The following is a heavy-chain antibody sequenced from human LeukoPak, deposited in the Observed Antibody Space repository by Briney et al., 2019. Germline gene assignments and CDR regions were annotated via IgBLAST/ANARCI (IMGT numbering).Heavy chain of an antibody. D-gene: IGHD6-19*01. J-gene: IGHJ4*02. Sequence: TSETLSLTCAVYGGSFSGYYWSWIRQPPGKGLEWIGEINHSGSTNYKPSLKSRVTISVDTSKNQFSLKLSSVTAADAAVYYCARGGLDYFDSWGQGILVTVSS. CDR2: INHSGST. CDR1: GGSFSGYY. V-gene: IGHV4-34*01. CDR3: ARGGLDYFDS.